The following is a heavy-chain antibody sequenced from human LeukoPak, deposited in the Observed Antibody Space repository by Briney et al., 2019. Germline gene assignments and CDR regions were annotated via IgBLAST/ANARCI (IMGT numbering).Heavy chain of an antibody. D-gene: IGHD5-18*01. CDR1: GGSISSSSAY. J-gene: IGHJ4*02. V-gene: IGHV4-39*01. CDR2: IYYSKNT. Sequence: PETLSLTCTVSGGSISSSSAYWGWIRQPPGKGLEWIGSIYYSKNTYYNPSLKSRVTISADTSKNQFSLTLGSVSATDTAVYYCVSPRGFSYGYFDYWGRGTLVTVSS. CDR3: VSPRGFSYGYFDY.